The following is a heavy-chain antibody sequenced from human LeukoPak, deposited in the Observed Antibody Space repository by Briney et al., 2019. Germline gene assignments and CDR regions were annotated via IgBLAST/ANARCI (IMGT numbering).Heavy chain of an antibody. J-gene: IGHJ4*02. CDR3: AAAPQTYRYLAY. D-gene: IGHD3-16*02. V-gene: IGHV3-11*04. CDR1: GLTFSDYF. Sequence: NPGGSLRLSCAASGLTFSDYFMSWIRQAPGKGLEWVSYISSGGSTIYYADSVKGRFTISRDNVKNSLYLQVNSLRAEDTAVYYCAAAPQTYRYLAYWGQGTLVTVSS. CDR2: ISSGGSTI.